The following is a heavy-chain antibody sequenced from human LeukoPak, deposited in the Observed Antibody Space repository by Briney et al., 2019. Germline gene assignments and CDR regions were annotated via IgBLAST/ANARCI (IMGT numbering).Heavy chain of an antibody. CDR2: FSASDGRT. V-gene: IGHV3-23*01. J-gene: IGHJ4*02. D-gene: IGHD3-22*01. CDR3: ARDFDSSGIKGDYFDY. CDR1: GFTFTSYA. Sequence: GGSLRLSCAASGFTFTSYAMSWVRQAPGKGLEYISTFSASDGRTYYADSVKGRFTTSRDNSKYTLYLQMNSLRAEDTAVYYCARDFDSSGIKGDYFDYWGQGTLVTVSS.